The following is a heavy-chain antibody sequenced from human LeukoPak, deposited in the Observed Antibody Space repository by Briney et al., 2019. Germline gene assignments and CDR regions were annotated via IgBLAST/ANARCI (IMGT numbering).Heavy chain of an antibody. J-gene: IGHJ5*02. V-gene: IGHV3-23*01. CDR1: GFTFSNFA. CDR3: ARGDKQLVFNRNKGGFDP. CDR2: MSSSDDGR. D-gene: IGHD6-13*01. Sequence: GGSLRLSCAASGFTFSNFAMSWVRQAPGKGLEWVSAMSSSDDGRYYAASVRGRFTISRDTSRSTLYLQMNSLRTEDTAVYYCARGDKQLVFNRNKGGFDPWGQGTLVTVSS.